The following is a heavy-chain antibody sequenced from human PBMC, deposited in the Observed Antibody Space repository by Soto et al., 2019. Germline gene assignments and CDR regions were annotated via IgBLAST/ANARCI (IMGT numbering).Heavy chain of an antibody. CDR2: INPSGGST. V-gene: IGHV1-46*01. Sequence: ASVKVSCKASGYTFTSYYMHWVRQAPGQGLEWMGIINPSGGSTSYAQKFQGRVTMTRNTSISTAYMELSSLRAEDTAVYYCARALAPGYCSGGSCYLLGMDVWGQGTTVTVSS. CDR1: GYTFTSYY. CDR3: ARALAPGYCSGGSCYLLGMDV. J-gene: IGHJ6*02. D-gene: IGHD2-15*01.